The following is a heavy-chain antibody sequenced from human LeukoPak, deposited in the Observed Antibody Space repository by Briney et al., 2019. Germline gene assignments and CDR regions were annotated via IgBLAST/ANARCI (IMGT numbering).Heavy chain of an antibody. J-gene: IGHJ6*02. CDR3: AGGPFYDSSGYPYYYYGMDV. CDR1: GFTFSSYE. V-gene: IGHV3-48*03. CDR2: ISSSGSTI. Sequence: GGSLRLSCAASGFTFSSYEMNWVRQAPGTGLEWVSYISSSGSTIYYADSVKGRFTISRDNAKNSLYLQMNSLRAEDTAVYYCAGGPFYDSSGYPYYYYGMDVWGQGTTVTVSS. D-gene: IGHD3-22*01.